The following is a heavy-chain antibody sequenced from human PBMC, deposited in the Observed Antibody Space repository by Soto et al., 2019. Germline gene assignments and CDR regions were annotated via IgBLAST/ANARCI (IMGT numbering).Heavy chain of an antibody. D-gene: IGHD3-10*01. CDR3: ASSHYYGSGSYYIY. V-gene: IGHV4-59*08. CDR2: ISYSGNT. CDR1: GGSIISYY. Sequence: SETLSLTCTVSGGSIISYYWSWIRQPPGKGLEWIGCISYSGNTNYNPSLKSRVTISVDTSKNQFSLKLSSVTAADTAVYYCASSHYYGSGSYYIYWGQGTLVTVSS. J-gene: IGHJ4*02.